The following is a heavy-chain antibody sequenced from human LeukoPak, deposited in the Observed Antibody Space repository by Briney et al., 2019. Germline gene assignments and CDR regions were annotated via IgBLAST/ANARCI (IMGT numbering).Heavy chain of an antibody. CDR2: ISGSSSYT. V-gene: IGHV3-11*06. J-gene: IGHJ6*02. D-gene: IGHD3-10*01. CDR1: GFTFSDYY. CDR3: AREWVLWFGEFPYRGCGMDV. Sequence: GGSLRLSCAASGFTFSDYYMSWIRQAPGKGLEWVSYISGSSSYTNYADSVKGRFTISRDNAKNSLYLQMNSLRAEGTAVYYCAREWVLWFGEFPYRGCGMDVWGQGTTVTVSS.